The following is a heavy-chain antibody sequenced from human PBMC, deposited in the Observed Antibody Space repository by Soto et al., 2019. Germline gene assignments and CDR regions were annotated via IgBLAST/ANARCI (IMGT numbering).Heavy chain of an antibody. CDR2: ISGSGGST. J-gene: IGHJ3*01. V-gene: IGHV3-23*01. D-gene: IGHD3-22*01. CDR1: GFTFSSYA. CDR3: ARTYYYDSSGYPDGAFDX. Sequence: PGGSLRLSCAASGFTFSSYAMSWVRQAPGKGLEWVSAISGSGGSTYYADSVKGRFTISRDNSKNTLYLQMNSLRAEDTAVYYCARTYYYDSSGYPDGAFDXWGQGTMVTVSS.